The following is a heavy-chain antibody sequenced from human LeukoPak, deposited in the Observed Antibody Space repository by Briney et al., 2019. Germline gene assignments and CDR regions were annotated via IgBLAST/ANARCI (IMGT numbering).Heavy chain of an antibody. D-gene: IGHD2-15*01. J-gene: IGHJ4*02. CDR1: GGSFSDYY. Sequence: SETLSLTCAVYGGSFSDYYWSWIRQPPGKGLEWIGEINHSGSTNYNPSLKSRVTISVDTSRNQFSLKLSSVTAADTAVYYCARGWWGKVYSYWGQGTLVTVSS. V-gene: IGHV4-34*01. CDR2: INHSGST. CDR3: ARGWWGKVYSY.